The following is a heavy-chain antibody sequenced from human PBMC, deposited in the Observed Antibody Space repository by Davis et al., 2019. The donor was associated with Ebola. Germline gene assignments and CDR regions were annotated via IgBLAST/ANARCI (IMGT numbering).Heavy chain of an antibody. J-gene: IGHJ4*02. CDR2: ISSSGSTI. Sequence: GESLKISCAASGFTFSSYEMNWVRQAPGKGLEWVSYISSSGSTIYYADSVKGRFTISRDNSKNTLYLQMNSLKTEDTAVYYCTLGGGGTTDYWGQGTLVTVSS. D-gene: IGHD3-16*01. V-gene: IGHV3-48*03. CDR1: GFTFSSYE. CDR3: TLGGGGTTDY.